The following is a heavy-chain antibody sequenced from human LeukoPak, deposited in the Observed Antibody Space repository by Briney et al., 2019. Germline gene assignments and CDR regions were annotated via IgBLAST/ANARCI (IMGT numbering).Heavy chain of an antibody. V-gene: IGHV3-7*01. Sequence: GGSLRLSCVASGFTFSDYWMSWVRQAPGKGLEWVANIKQDGSEKYYVDSVKGRFTISRDNAKNSLYLQMNSLRAEDTAVYYCARDSLVQLERSDYWGQGTLVTVSS. CDR3: ARDSLVQLERSDY. D-gene: IGHD1-1*01. J-gene: IGHJ4*02. CDR1: GFTFSDYW. CDR2: IKQDGSEK.